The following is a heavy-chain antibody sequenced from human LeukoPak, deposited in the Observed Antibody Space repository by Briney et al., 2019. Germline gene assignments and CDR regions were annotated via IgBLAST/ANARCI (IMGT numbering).Heavy chain of an antibody. V-gene: IGHV3-64*01. J-gene: IGHJ3*02. CDR1: GFTFSSYA. CDR3: ARHGNIVVLPATSKAFDI. D-gene: IGHD2-2*01. Sequence: GGSLRLSCAASGFTFSSYAMHWVRQAPGKGLEYVSAISSNGGSTYYANSVKGRFTISRDNSKNTLYLQMGSLRAEDMAVYYCARHGNIVVLPATSKAFDIWGQGTMVTVSS. CDR2: ISSNGGST.